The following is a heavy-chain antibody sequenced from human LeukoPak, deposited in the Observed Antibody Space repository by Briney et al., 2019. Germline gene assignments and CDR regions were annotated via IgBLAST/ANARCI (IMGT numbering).Heavy chain of an antibody. Sequence: SQILSLTCSVPVGSISSGCYYWSWIRQHPGKGLKWIGYIYYSGSTYYNPSLKSRVTISVDTSKNQFSLKLSSVTAADTAVYYCARSPPTYYYGSGSTPWAFDIWGQGTMVTVSS. J-gene: IGHJ3*02. D-gene: IGHD3-10*01. CDR3: ARSPPTYYYGSGSTPWAFDI. V-gene: IGHV4-31*03. CDR2: IYYSGST. CDR1: VGSISSGCYY.